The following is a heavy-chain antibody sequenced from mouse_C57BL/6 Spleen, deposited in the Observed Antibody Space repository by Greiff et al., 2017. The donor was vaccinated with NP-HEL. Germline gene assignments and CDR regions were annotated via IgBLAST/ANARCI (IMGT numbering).Heavy chain of an antibody. CDR1: GYTFTSYR. J-gene: IGHJ2*01. D-gene: IGHD4-1*01. V-gene: IGHV1-64*01. Sequence: QVPLQQPGAELVKPGASVQFSCKASGYTFTSYRMPWVKQRPGQGLEWIGMIHPNSGSTNYNEKFKSKATLTVDKSSSTAYMQLSSLTSEDSAVYYCASLTGRGGYYFDYWGQGTTLTVSS. CDR2: IHPNSGST. CDR3: ASLTGRGGYYFDY.